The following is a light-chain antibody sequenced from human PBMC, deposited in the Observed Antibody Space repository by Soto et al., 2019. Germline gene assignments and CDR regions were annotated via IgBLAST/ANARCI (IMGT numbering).Light chain of an antibody. CDR1: QSISSW. CDR3: QQYNSYSYT. J-gene: IGKJ5*01. V-gene: IGKV1-5*01. Sequence: IQVTQAPSTLSAAIIYRGTITCLSSQSISSWLAWYQQKPGKAPKVLIYDASSLESGVPSRFSGSGSGTEFTLTISSLQHEDFATYYCQQYNSYSYTLGQGTRLESK. CDR2: DAS.